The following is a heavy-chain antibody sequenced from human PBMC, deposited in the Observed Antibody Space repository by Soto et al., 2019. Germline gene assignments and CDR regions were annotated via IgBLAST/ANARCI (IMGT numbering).Heavy chain of an antibody. CDR1: GGSISSGGYS. V-gene: IGHV4-30-2*01. CDR3: ARGGVDYYDGNGYLGRH. J-gene: IGHJ4*02. Sequence: PSETLSLTCAVSGGSISSGGYSWSWIRQPPGKGLEWIGYIYHSGSTYYNPSLKSQVTISVDRSKNQFSLKLSSVTAADTAVYFFARGGVDYYDGNGYLGRHWGQGTLVTVSS. CDR2: IYHSGST. D-gene: IGHD3-22*01.